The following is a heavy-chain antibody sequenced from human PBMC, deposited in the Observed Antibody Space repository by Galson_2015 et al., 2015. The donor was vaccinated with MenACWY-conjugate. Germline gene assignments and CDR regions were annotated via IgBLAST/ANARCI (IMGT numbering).Heavy chain of an antibody. D-gene: IGHD1-26*01. V-gene: IGHV3-15*01. CDR1: GFTFSNAW. CDR2: IKSKTDGGTT. Sequence: SLRLSCAASGFTFSNAWMSWVRQAPGKGLEWVGRIKSKTDGGTTDYAAPVKGRFTISRDDSKKNTLYLQMNSLKTEDTAVYYCTTESWATGFDYWGQGTLVTVSS. J-gene: IGHJ4*02. CDR3: TTESWATGFDY.